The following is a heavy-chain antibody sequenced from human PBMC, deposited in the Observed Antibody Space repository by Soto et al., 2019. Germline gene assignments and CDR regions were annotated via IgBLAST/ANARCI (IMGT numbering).Heavy chain of an antibody. V-gene: IGHV1-69*06. J-gene: IGHJ6*02. CDR2: VIPIFGTA. D-gene: IGHD3-3*01. CDR3: ATGPIFGVVIMTYYGMDV. CDR1: GGTFSSYA. Sequence: QVQLVQSVAEVKKPGSSVKVSCKASGGTFSSYAISWVRQAPGQGLKWMGGVIPIFGTANYAQKFQGRVTITADKSTSTAYMELSSLRSEDTAVYYCATGPIFGVVIMTYYGMDVWGQGTTITVSS.